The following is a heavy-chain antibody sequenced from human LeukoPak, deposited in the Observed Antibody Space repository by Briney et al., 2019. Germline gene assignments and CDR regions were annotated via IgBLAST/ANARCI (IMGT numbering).Heavy chain of an antibody. D-gene: IGHD2-2*01. CDR2: IYYSGTT. J-gene: IGHJ4*02. CDR1: GGSISSYY. Sequence: KPSETLSLTCTVSGGSISSYYWSWIRQPPGKGLEWIGYIYYSGTTNYNPSLKSRVTISLDTSKNQFSLKLSSVTAADTAVYYCARGRGYCSSTSCYQFDYWGQGTLVTVSS. V-gene: IGHV4-59*12. CDR3: ARGRGYCSSTSCYQFDY.